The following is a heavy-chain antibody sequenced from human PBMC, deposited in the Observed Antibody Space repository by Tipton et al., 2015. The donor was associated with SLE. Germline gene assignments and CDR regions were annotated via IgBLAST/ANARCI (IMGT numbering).Heavy chain of an antibody. CDR1: GGAIGSHY. CDR3: AGVDSSNWYVDY. Sequence: TLSPTCNVTGGAIGSHYWSWIRQPPGKELEWIGYVYYSGTTNYNPSLKSRVTISVDTSKNHFSLNLTSVAAADTAVYHCAGVDSSNWYVDYWGQGTPVTVSS. CDR2: VYYSGTT. V-gene: IGHV4-59*11. J-gene: IGHJ4*02. D-gene: IGHD3-22*01.